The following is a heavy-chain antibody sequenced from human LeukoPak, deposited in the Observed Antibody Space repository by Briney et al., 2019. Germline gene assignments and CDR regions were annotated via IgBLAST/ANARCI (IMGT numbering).Heavy chain of an antibody. J-gene: IGHJ4*02. CDR2: VSVYNGVT. D-gene: IGHD3-22*01. V-gene: IGHV1-18*01. Sequence: GASVKVSCKASGYTFTSYAISWVRQAPGQGLEWMGWVSVYNGVTNYAQKFQGRVTMATDTPTSTAYMELRSLRSDDTAVYYCARVDLYYDSSGYSQAANDYWGQGTLVTVSS. CDR3: ARVDLYYDSSGYSQAANDY. CDR1: GYTFTSYA.